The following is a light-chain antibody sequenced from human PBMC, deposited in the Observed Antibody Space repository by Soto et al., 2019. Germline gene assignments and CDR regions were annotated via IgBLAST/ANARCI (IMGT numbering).Light chain of an antibody. V-gene: IGLV2-23*01. CDR1: SSDIGSYNF. Sequence: QSALTQTASVSGSLGQSITLSCTGTSSDIGSYNFVSWYQQHPGKAPKLMISEGTKRPSGVSNRFSASKSGNTASLTISGLQAEDEADYYCCSYARSGTWVFGGGTKLTVL. CDR2: EGT. J-gene: IGLJ3*02. CDR3: CSYARSGTWV.